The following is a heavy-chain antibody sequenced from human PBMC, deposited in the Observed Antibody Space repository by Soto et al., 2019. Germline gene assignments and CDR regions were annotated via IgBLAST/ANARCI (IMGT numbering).Heavy chain of an antibody. CDR1: GGSISSGDYY. D-gene: IGHD3-22*01. Sequence: SETLSLTCTVSGGSISSGDYYWSWSRQPPGKGVGWIGYIYYSGSTYYNPSLKSRVTISVDTSKNQFSLKLSSVTAADTAVYYCARWNYYDSSGYAQTYYFDYWGQGTLVTVSS. CDR2: IYYSGST. V-gene: IGHV4-30-4*01. CDR3: ARWNYYDSSGYAQTYYFDY. J-gene: IGHJ4*02.